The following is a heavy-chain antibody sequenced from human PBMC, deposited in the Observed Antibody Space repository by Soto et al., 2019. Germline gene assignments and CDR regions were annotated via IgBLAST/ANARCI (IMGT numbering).Heavy chain of an antibody. V-gene: IGHV4-31*03. D-gene: IGHD4-17*01. Sequence: QVQLQESGPGLVKPSQTLSLTCTVSGGSISSGGYYWSWIRQHPGKGLEWIGYIYYSGSTYYNPSLKRRVTIPVDTSKNQFSLKLSSVTAADTAVYYCARGRTTVTLTWFDPWGQGTLVTVSS. J-gene: IGHJ5*02. CDR3: ARGRTTVTLTWFDP. CDR1: GGSISSGGYY. CDR2: IYYSGST.